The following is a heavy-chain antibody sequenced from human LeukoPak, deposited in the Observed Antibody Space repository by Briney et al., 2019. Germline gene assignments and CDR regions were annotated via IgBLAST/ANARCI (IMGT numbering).Heavy chain of an antibody. Sequence: ASVKVSCKASGYTFTSYGISWVRQAPGQGLEWMGWISAYNGNTNYAQKFQGRVTITADKSTSTAYMELSSLRSEDTAVYYCARGGSSYYFDYWGQGTLVTVSS. CDR3: ARGGSSYYFDY. CDR2: ISAYNGNT. D-gene: IGHD6-6*01. CDR1: GYTFTSYG. J-gene: IGHJ4*02. V-gene: IGHV1-18*01.